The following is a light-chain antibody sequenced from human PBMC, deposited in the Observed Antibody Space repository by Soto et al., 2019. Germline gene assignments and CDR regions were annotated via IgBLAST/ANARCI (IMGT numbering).Light chain of an antibody. J-gene: IGKJ4*01. V-gene: IGKV3-11*01. CDR1: QSVSRY. CDR2: DAS. CDR3: QQYSNWPLT. Sequence: IVLTQSPATLSLSPGERATLSCRASQSVSRYLAWYQQKPGQAPRLLIYDASNRATGIPARFSGSGSGTDFTLTISSLEPEDFAVYYCQQYSNWPLTFGGGTKVDI.